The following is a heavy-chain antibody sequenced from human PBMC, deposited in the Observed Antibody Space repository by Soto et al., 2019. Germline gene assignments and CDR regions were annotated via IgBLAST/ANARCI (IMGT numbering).Heavy chain of an antibody. V-gene: IGHV1-8*01. D-gene: IGHD6-13*01. Sequence: ASVKVSCKASGYTFTIYDINWVRQATGQGLEWMGWMNPNSGNTGYAQKFQGRVTMTRNTSISTAYMELSSLRSEDTAVYYCARGDSSSWYSDWFDPWGQGTLVTVSS. CDR3: ARGDSSSWYSDWFDP. CDR1: GYTFTIYD. CDR2: MNPNSGNT. J-gene: IGHJ5*02.